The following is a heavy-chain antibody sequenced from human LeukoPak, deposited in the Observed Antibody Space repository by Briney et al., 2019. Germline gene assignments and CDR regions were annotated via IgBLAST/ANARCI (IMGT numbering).Heavy chain of an antibody. V-gene: IGHV1-2*02. CDR2: INPNSGGT. J-gene: IGHJ4*02. D-gene: IGHD2-15*01. CDR1: GYTFIGYY. CDR3: ARDRCSGGNCYSDY. Sequence: ASVKVSCKASGYTFIGYYMHWVRQAPGQGLEWMGWINPNSGGTNSAQKFQDRVTMTRDTSISTAYMELRRLRSDDTAVYFCARDRCSGGNCYSDYWGQGTLVTVSS.